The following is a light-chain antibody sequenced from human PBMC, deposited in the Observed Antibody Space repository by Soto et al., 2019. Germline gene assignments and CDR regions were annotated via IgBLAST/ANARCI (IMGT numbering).Light chain of an antibody. Sequence: EIVMTQSPATLSVSPGERATLSFRASQSVNSNLAWYQQKPGQAPRLLIYGASTRATGVPARFSGSGSGTEFTLTISSLQSEDFAVYYCQQYNDWWTFGQGTKVDI. CDR3: QQYNDWWT. CDR2: GAS. V-gene: IGKV3-15*01. CDR1: QSVNSN. J-gene: IGKJ1*01.